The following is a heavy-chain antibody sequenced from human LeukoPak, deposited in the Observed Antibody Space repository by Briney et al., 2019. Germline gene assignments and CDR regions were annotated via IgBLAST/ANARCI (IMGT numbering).Heavy chain of an antibody. J-gene: IGHJ6*03. CDR2: ISSSGGTI. CDR3: ARVGTSSNYYYYMDV. V-gene: IGHV3-48*04. D-gene: IGHD1-1*01. CDR1: GFTFSSYT. Sequence: PGRSLRLSCAASGFTFSSYTMNWVRQAPGKGLEWVSYISSSGGTIYYADSVKGRFTISRDNAKNPLYLRMNSPRAEDTAVYYCARVGTSSNYYYYMDVWGKGTTVTVSS.